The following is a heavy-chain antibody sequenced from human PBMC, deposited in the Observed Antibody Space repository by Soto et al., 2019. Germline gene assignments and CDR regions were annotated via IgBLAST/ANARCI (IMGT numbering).Heavy chain of an antibody. V-gene: IGHV1-69*06. J-gene: IGHJ6*02. CDR3: AREIGGSYLYYYYYYGMDV. D-gene: IGHD1-26*01. CDR2: IIPIFGTA. Sequence: SVKVSCKASGGTFSSYAISWVRQAPGQGLEWMGGIIPIFGTANYAQKFQGRVTITADKSTSTAYMELSSLRSEDTAVYYCAREIGGSYLYYYYYYGMDVWGQGTTVTVYS. CDR1: GGTFSSYA.